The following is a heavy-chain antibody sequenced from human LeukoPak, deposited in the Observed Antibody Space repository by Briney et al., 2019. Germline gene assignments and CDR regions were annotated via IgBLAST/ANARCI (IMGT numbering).Heavy chain of an antibody. Sequence: SVKVSCKASGGTFISYAISWVRQAPGQGLEWMGRIIPILGIANYAQKFQGRVTITADKSTSTAYMELSSLRSEDTAVYYCARAYDSSGYYWFDPWGQGTLVTVSS. CDR1: GGTFISYA. D-gene: IGHD3-22*01. CDR3: ARAYDSSGYYWFDP. V-gene: IGHV1-69*04. J-gene: IGHJ5*02. CDR2: IIPILGIA.